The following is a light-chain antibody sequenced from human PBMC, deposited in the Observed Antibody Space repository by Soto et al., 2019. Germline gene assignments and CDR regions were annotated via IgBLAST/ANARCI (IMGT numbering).Light chain of an antibody. V-gene: IGKV1-39*01. CDR2: AAS. CDR3: QQSYSTPL. Sequence: DIPMTQSPSSLSASVGDRVTITCRASQSISSYLNWYQQKPGKAPKLLIYAASSLQSGVPSRFSGNGSGTDFTLTISSLQPEDFATYYCQQSYSTPLFGGGTKVEIK. J-gene: IGKJ4*01. CDR1: QSISSY.